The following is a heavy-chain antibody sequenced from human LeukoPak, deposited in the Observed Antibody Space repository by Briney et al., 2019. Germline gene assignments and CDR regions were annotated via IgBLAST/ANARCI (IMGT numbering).Heavy chain of an antibody. CDR1: GGSISSYY. V-gene: IGHV4-59*01. D-gene: IGHD2-2*01. Sequence: SQTLSLTCTVSGGSISSYYWSWIRQPPGKGLEWIGYIYYSGSTNYNPSLKSRVTISVDTSKNQFSLKLSSVTAADTAVYYCARVAFGEYCSSTSCYHGNYYGMDVWGQGTTVTVSS. CDR3: ARVAFGEYCSSTSCYHGNYYGMDV. CDR2: IYYSGST. J-gene: IGHJ6*02.